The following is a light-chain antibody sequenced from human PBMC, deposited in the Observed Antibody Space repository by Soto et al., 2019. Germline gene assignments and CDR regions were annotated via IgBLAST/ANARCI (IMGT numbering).Light chain of an antibody. CDR1: QSISTW. Sequence: DIQMTQSPSTLSASVGDRVTITCRASQSISTWLAWYQQKPGKAPKLLIYKASNLQSGVPSRFSGSGSGTEFTLTINSLQPDDCATYYCQQYNSSFGQGTKVEV. CDR3: QQYNSS. J-gene: IGKJ1*01. CDR2: KAS. V-gene: IGKV1-5*03.